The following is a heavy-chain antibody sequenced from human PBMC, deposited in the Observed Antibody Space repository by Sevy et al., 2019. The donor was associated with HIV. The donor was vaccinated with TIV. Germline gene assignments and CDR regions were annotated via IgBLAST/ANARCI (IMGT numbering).Heavy chain of an antibody. Sequence: GESLKISCKGSGYSFTSYWIGWVRQMPGKGLEWMGIIYPGDSDTRYSPSFQGRVTISADKSISTAYLQWSSLKASDTAMYYCARRFYGAKGLYYFDYWGQGTLVTVSS. CDR1: GYSFTSYW. CDR2: IYPGDSDT. CDR3: ARRFYGAKGLYYFDY. V-gene: IGHV5-51*01. D-gene: IGHD4-17*01. J-gene: IGHJ4*02.